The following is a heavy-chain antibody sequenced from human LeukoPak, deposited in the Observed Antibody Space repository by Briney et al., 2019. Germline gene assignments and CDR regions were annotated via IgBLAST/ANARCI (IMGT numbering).Heavy chain of an antibody. J-gene: IGHJ4*02. Sequence: GGSLKLSCAASGFTFSSYAMTWVRQAPGKGLEWVPAISGSGGSTYYADSVKGRFTISRDNSKKTLYLQMNSLRAEDTAVYYCAKYSSGWWLAEGDYWGQGTLVTVSS. CDR2: ISGSGGST. V-gene: IGHV3-23*01. D-gene: IGHD6-19*01. CDR3: AKYSSGWWLAEGDY. CDR1: GFTFSSYA.